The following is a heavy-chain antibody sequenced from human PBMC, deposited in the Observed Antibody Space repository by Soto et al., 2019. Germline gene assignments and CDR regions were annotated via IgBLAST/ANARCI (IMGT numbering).Heavy chain of an antibody. CDR2: IKSKTNGETT. Sequence: PGGPQRQSYTASDGRIRNRCLNWVRKAPGKGPEWVGLIKSKTNGETTDYTAPVKGRFTISRDDSKDTLYLQMNSLKAEDTALYYCVSEVSGAFHIWGQGTMVTVFS. D-gene: IGHD6-25*01. V-gene: IGHV3-15*01. CDR3: VSEVSGAFHI. CDR1: DGRIRNRC. J-gene: IGHJ3*02.